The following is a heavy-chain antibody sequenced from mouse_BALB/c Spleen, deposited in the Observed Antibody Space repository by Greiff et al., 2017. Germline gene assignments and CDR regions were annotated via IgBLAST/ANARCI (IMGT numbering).Heavy chain of an antibody. CDR3: ARRYYGSSYNYAMDY. D-gene: IGHD1-1*01. CDR2: INPSTGYT. V-gene: IGHV1-7*01. CDR1: GYTFTSYW. Sequence: VQLQQSGAELAKPGASVKMSCKASGYTFTSYWMHWVKQRPGQGLEWIGYINPSTGYTEYNQKFKDKATLTADKSSSTAYMQLSSLTSEDSAVYYCARRYYGSSYNYAMDYWGQGTSVTGSS. J-gene: IGHJ4*01.